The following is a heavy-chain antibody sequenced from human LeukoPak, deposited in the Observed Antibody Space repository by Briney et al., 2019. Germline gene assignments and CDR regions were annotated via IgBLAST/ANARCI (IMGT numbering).Heavy chain of an antibody. D-gene: IGHD3-16*01. CDR2: ICANDGNT. CDR3: AKGGWGTVLDY. CDR1: GLTFRNYA. Sequence: PGGSLRLSCAASGLTFRNYAMSWVRQAPGKGLEWVSVICANDGNTYYADAVKGRFTISRDNSENTLYLQLNSLRAEDTAVYYCAKGGWGTVLDYWGQGTLVTVSP. V-gene: IGHV3-23*01. J-gene: IGHJ4*02.